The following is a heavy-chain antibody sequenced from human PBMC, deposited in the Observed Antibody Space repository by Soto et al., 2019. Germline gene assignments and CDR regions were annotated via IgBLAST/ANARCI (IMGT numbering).Heavy chain of an antibody. V-gene: IGHV4-34*01. CDR3: ARGHLGFYGMDL. J-gene: IGHJ6*02. D-gene: IGHD3-16*01. CDR2: INHSGST. Sequence: SETLSLTCAVYGGSFSGNYWSWIRQPPGKGLEWIGEINHSGSTNYNPSLKSRVTISVDTSKNQFSLKLSSVTAVDTAVYYCARGHLGFYGMDLWGQRTKVTVSS. CDR1: GGSFSGNY.